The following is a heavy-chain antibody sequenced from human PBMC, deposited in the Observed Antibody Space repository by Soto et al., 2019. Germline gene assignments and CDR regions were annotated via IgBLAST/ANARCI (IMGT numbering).Heavy chain of an antibody. CDR2: IIPIFGIA. J-gene: IGHJ6*03. Sequence: ASVKVSCKASGGTFSSYAISWVRQAPGQGLEWMGGIIPIFGIANYAQKFQGRVTITADKSTSTAYMELSSLRSEDTAVYYCARVIAAAGADYYYYMDVWGKGTTVTVSS. V-gene: IGHV1-69*10. CDR3: ARVIAAAGADYYYYMDV. CDR1: GGTFSSYA. D-gene: IGHD6-13*01.